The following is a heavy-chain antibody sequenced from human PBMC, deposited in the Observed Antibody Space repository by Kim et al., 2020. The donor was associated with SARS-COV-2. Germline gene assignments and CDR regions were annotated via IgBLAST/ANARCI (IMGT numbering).Heavy chain of an antibody. CDR3: ARHQYGSGRYYYYGMDV. J-gene: IGHJ6*02. D-gene: IGHD3-10*01. V-gene: IGHV5-51*01. CDR2: IYPGDSDT. CDR1: GYSFTSYW. Sequence: GESLKISCKGSGYSFTSYWIGWVRQMPGKGLEWMGIIYPGDSDTRYSPSFQGQVTISADKSISTAYLQWSSLKASDTAMYYCARHQYGSGRYYYYGMDVWGQGTTVTVSS.